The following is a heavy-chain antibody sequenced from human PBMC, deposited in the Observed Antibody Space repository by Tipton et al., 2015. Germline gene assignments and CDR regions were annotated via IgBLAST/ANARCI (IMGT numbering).Heavy chain of an antibody. CDR3: ARLFYSTSWYWFDP. CDR2: ISYSGTT. V-gene: IGHV4-59*11. CDR1: GGSISSHY. Sequence: TLSLTCTVSGGSISSHYWSWIRQSPGKGLEWIGYISYSGTTNYNPSLKSRVTISVDTSKNQFSLKLSSVTAADTAVYYCARLFYSTSWYWFDPWGQGTLVTVSS. D-gene: IGHD6-13*01. J-gene: IGHJ5*02.